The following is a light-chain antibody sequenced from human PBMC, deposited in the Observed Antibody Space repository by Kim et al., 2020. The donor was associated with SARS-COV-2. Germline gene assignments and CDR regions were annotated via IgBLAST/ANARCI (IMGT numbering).Light chain of an antibody. J-gene: IGLJ3*02. CDR2: GKN. V-gene: IGLV3-19*01. CDR3: NSRDSSDNHV. CDR1: SLRSYY. Sequence: SSELTQDPAVSVALGQTVRITCQGDSLRSYYASWYQQKPGQAPVLVIYGKNNRPSGIPDRFSGSSSGNTASLTITGAQAEDEADYYCNSRDSSDNHVFVG.